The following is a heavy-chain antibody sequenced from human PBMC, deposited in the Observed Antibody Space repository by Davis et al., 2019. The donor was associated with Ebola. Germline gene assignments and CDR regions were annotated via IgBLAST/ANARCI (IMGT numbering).Heavy chain of an antibody. J-gene: IGHJ6*02. D-gene: IGHD1-26*01. Sequence: GESLKISCAASGFTFDDYAMHWVRQAPGKGLEWVSAISGSGGSTYYADSVKGRFTISRDNSKNTLYLQMNSLRAEDTAVYYCAKEMDSGSSLYYYYYYGMDVWGQGTTVTVSS. CDR1: GFTFDDYA. CDR3: AKEMDSGSSLYYYYYYGMDV. V-gene: IGHV3-23*01. CDR2: ISGSGGST.